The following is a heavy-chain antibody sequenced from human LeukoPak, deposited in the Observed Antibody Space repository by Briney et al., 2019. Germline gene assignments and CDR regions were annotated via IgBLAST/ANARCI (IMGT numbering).Heavy chain of an antibody. V-gene: IGHV1-69*06. J-gene: IGHJ4*02. CDR2: IIPIFGTA. D-gene: IGHD6-13*01. CDR1: VGTFSSYA. CDR3: AREAAAGTSFDY. Sequence: ASVTVSCKASVGTFSSYAISWVGQAPGQGVEWMGGIIPIFGTANYAQKFQGRVTITADKSTSTAYMELSSLRSEDTAVYYCAREAAAGTSFDYWGQGTLVTVSS.